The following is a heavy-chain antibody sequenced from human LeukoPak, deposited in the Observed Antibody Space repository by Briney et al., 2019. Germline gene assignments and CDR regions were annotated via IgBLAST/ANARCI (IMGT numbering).Heavy chain of an antibody. CDR3: ARGFVPVLRYFDWLSLYYYYYMDV. CDR1: GGSISSYY. Sequence: KPSETLSLTCTVSGGSISSYYWSWVRQPAGKGLEWIGRIYTSGSTNYNPSLKSRVTMSVDTSKNQFSLRPSSVTAADTAVYYWARGFVPVLRYFDWLSLYYYYYMDVWGKGTTVTVSS. J-gene: IGHJ6*03. V-gene: IGHV4-4*07. D-gene: IGHD3-9*01. CDR2: IYTSGST.